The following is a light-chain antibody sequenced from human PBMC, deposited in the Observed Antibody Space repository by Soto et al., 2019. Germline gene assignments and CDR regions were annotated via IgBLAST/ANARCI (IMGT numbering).Light chain of an antibody. J-gene: IGKJ4*01. CDR2: GAS. CDR1: QSVSSN. Sequence: EMVVTQSPATLSVSPGERATLSCRVSQSVSSNLAWYQQKPGQAPRFLIYGASTRATGIPARFSGSGSGTEFTLTISSLQSEDFAVYYCQQYNDWPLLTFGGGTKVDIK. V-gene: IGKV3-15*01. CDR3: QQYNDWPLLT.